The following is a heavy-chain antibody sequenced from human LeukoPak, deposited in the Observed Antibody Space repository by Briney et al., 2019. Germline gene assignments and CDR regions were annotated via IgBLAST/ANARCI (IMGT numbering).Heavy chain of an antibody. CDR1: GYTFTGYY. CDR2: INPNSGGT. V-gene: IGHV1-2*06. CDR3: ARDSSSGWYYFDY. Sequence: ASVKVSCKASGYTFTGYYMHWVRQAPGQGLEWMGRINPNSGGTNYAQKFQGRVTMTRDTSISTACMELSRLRSDDTAVYYCARDSSSGWYYFDYWGQGTLVTVSS. J-gene: IGHJ4*02. D-gene: IGHD6-19*01.